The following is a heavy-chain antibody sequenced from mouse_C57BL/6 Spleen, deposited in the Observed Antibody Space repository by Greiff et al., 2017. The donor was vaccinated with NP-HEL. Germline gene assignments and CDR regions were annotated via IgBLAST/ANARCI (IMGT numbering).Heavy chain of an antibody. Sequence: EVKLQESGAELVRPGASVKLSCTASGFNIKDYYMHWVKQRPEQCLEWIGRIDPEDGDTEYAPKYQGKATKTADTSSNTASLQLSSLTSEATAVYLWNSGGGSPYWYCDVWRTRTTVTVAA. CDR2: IDPEDGDT. J-gene: IGHJ1*03. D-gene: IGHD1-1*02. V-gene: IGHV14-1*01. CDR3: NSGGGSPYWYCDV. CDR1: GFNIKDYY.